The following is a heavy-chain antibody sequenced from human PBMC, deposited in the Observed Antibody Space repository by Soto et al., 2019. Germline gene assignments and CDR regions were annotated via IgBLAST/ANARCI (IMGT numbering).Heavy chain of an antibody. Sequence: EVQLVESGGGLVQPGGSLRLSCAASGFTFSNYWMYWVRQAPGKGLVWVSRVNNDGTDTTHADSVKGRFTISRDNAENTLYLQINSLRAEDTALYYCARGGLQHALDVWGQGSTVTVSS. D-gene: IGHD6-13*01. CDR1: GFTFSNYW. CDR2: VNNDGTDT. V-gene: IGHV3-74*03. J-gene: IGHJ6*02. CDR3: ARGGLQHALDV.